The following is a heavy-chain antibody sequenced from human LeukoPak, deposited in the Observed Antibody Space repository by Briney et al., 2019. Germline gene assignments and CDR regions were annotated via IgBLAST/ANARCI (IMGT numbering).Heavy chain of an antibody. CDR3: AKDRKHDNGWNFDY. V-gene: IGHV3-23*01. CDR1: GFTFSNYA. CDR2: ILASGAT. J-gene: IGHJ4*01. Sequence: PGGSLRLSCAASGFTFSNYAMNWVRQAPGKWLEWVSAILASGATYYADPVKGRFTISRDNSKNTLYLQMNSLRVDDTAIYYCAKDRKHDNGWNFDYWSQGTLVIVSS. D-gene: IGHD6-19*01.